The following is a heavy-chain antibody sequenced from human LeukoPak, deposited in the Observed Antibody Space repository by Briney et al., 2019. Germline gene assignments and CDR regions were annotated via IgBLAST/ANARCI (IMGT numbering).Heavy chain of an antibody. Sequence: PGGSLRLSCAASGFSFSGYGMHWVRQAPGKGLEWVAFILYDESNKYYADSVKGRFTISRDRSKNTLYLQMNSLRPEDTALYYCAKATGYCSSTSCPGDYWGQGTLVTVSS. J-gene: IGHJ4*02. CDR1: GFSFSGYG. V-gene: IGHV3-30*02. D-gene: IGHD2-2*01. CDR2: ILYDESNK. CDR3: AKATGYCSSTSCPGDY.